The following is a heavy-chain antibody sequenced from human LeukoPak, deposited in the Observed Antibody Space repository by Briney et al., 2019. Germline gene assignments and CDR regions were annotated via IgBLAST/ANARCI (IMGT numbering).Heavy chain of an antibody. CDR2: ISYDGNNK. V-gene: IGHV3-30-3*01. CDR3: ARDKFIAAAATFGDY. Sequence: GGSLRLPCAASGFTFSNYAMHWVRQAPGKGLEWVAVISYDGNNKYYADSVKGRFTISRDNCKNTLYLQMNSLRADDTAVYYCARDKFIAAAATFGDYWGQGTLVTVSS. J-gene: IGHJ4*02. CDR1: GFTFSNYA. D-gene: IGHD6-13*01.